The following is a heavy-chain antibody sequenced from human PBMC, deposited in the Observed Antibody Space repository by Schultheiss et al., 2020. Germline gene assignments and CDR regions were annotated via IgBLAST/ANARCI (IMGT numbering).Heavy chain of an antibody. V-gene: IGHV3-48*03. D-gene: IGHD3-3*01. CDR1: GFTFSSYE. CDR2: ISGSGGST. Sequence: GGSLRLSCAASGFTFSSYEMNWVRQAPGRGLEWVSAISGSGGSTYYADSVKGRFTISRDNAKNSLYLQMNSLRAEDTAVYYCFGEGDYYYYGMDVWGQGTTVTVAS. CDR3: FGEGDYYYYGMDV. J-gene: IGHJ6*02.